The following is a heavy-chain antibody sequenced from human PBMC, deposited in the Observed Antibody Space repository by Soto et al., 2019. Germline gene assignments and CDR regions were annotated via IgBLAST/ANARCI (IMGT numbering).Heavy chain of an antibody. CDR2: IKQDGSEK. Sequence: GGSLRLSCAASGFTFSSYGMHWVRQAPGKGLEWVANIKQDGSEKYYVDSVKGRFTISRDNAKNSLYLQMNSLRAEDTAVYYCARDQVVVVAPRHYYYGMDVWGQGTTVTVSS. V-gene: IGHV3-7*03. D-gene: IGHD2-15*01. J-gene: IGHJ6*02. CDR1: GFTFSSYG. CDR3: ARDQVVVVAPRHYYYGMDV.